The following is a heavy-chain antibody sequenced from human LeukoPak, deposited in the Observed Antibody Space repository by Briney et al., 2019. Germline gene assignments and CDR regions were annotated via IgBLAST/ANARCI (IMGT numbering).Heavy chain of an antibody. CDR3: AREVERITMVRGPNWEFDP. J-gene: IGHJ5*02. D-gene: IGHD3-10*01. CDR1: GYTFTGCY. V-gene: IGHV1-2*02. CDR2: INPNSGGT. Sequence: ASVKVSCKASGYTFTGCYMHWVRQAPGQGLEWMGWINPNSGGTNYAQKFQGRVTMTRDTSISTAYMELSRLRSDDTAVYYCAREVERITMVRGPNWEFDPWGQGTLVTVSS.